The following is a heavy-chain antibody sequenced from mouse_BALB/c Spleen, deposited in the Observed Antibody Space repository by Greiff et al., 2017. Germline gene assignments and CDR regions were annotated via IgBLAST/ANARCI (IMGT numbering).Heavy chain of an antibody. Sequence: EVQRVESGPGLVKPSQSLSLTCSVTGYSITSGYYWNWIRQFPGNKLEWMGYISYDGSNNYNPSLKNRISITRDTSKNQFFLKLNSVTTEDTATYYCVDYAYAMDYWGQGTSVTVSS. V-gene: IGHV3-6*02. D-gene: IGHD2-4*01. J-gene: IGHJ4*01. CDR3: VDYAYAMDY. CDR1: GYSITSGYY. CDR2: ISYDGSN.